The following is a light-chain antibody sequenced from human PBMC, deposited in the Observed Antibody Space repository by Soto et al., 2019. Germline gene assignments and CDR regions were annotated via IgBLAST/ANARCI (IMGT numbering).Light chain of an antibody. V-gene: IGKV1-9*01. CDR3: QHLNIYPL. J-gene: IGKJ3*01. CDR2: GAS. Sequence: DIQLTQSPSYVSASVGDRVTITCRASQGINSYLAWYQQKPGKAPVLLIYGASTLQSGVPSRFSGSGSGTEFALTISSLQPEDFATYFCQHLNIYPLFGPGTTVDFK. CDR1: QGINSY.